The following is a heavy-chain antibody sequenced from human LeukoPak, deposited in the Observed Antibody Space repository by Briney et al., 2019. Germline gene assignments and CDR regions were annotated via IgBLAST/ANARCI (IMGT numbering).Heavy chain of an antibody. J-gene: IGHJ4*02. Sequence: GGSLRLSCAASGFAFSSYSMNWVRQAPGKGLEWVSSISSSSSYIYYADSVKGRFTISRDNAKNSLYLQMNSLRAEDTAVYYCARGHYGDSTRDFDYWGQGTLVTVSS. V-gene: IGHV3-21*01. CDR3: ARGHYGDSTRDFDY. D-gene: IGHD4-17*01. CDR1: GFAFSSYS. CDR2: ISSSSSYI.